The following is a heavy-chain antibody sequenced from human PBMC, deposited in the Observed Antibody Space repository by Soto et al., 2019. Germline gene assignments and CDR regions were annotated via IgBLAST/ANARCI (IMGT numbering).Heavy chain of an antibody. CDR3: ARAWVVVTAPDY. CDR2: INAGNGNT. CDR1: GYTFTSYA. V-gene: IGHV1-3*05. J-gene: IGHJ4*02. D-gene: IGHD2-21*02. Sequence: QVQLVQSGAEEKKPGASVKVSCKASGYTFTSYAMHWVRQAPGQRLEWMGSINAGNGNTKYSQKFQGRVTITRDTSANTAYMELSSLRSEDTAVYYCARAWVVVTAPDYWGQGTLVTVSS.